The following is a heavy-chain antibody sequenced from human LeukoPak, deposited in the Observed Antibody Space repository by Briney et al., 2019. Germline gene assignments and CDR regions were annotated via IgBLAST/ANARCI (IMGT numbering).Heavy chain of an antibody. CDR1: GGIFSSYA. CDR2: IIPSFGTA. CDR3: ARVGYGGGAFDI. Sequence: GALGKVPCKASGGIFSSYAISWVRQAPRHRREWRGGIIPSFGTANYEQKFQGRVTITTDESTSTAYMELSRLRSEDTAVYYCARVGYGGGAFDIWGQGTMVTVSS. J-gene: IGHJ3*02. V-gene: IGHV1-69*05. D-gene: IGHD6-13*01.